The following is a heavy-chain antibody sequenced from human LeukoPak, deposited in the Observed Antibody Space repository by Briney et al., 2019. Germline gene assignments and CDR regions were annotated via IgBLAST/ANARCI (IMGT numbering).Heavy chain of an antibody. Sequence: GGSLRLSCAASGFTFSNAWMSWVRRAPGKGLEWVGRIKSKTDGGTTDYAAPVKGRFTISRDDSKNTLYLQMNSLKTEDTAVYYCTTRGTTVTTNYFDYWGQGTLVTVSS. CDR3: TTRGTTVTTNYFDY. J-gene: IGHJ4*02. CDR2: IKSKTDGGTT. CDR1: GFTFSNAW. V-gene: IGHV3-15*01. D-gene: IGHD4-17*01.